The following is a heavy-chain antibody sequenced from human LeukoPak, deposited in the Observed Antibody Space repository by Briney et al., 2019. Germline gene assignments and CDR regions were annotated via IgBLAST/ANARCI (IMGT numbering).Heavy chain of an antibody. J-gene: IGHJ4*02. CDR2: IYYSGST. CDR1: GGSISSGDYY. D-gene: IGHD3-10*01. Sequence: SETLSLPCTVSGGSISSGDYYWSWIRQPPGQGLEWIGYIYYSGSTYYNPSLKSRVTISVDTSKNQFSLKLSSVTAADTAVYYCAREWFGECFDYWGQGTLVTVSS. V-gene: IGHV4-30-4*01. CDR3: AREWFGECFDY.